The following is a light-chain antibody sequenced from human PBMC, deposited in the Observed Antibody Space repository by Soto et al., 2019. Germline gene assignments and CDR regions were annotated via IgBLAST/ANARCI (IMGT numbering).Light chain of an antibody. J-gene: IGKJ1*01. CDR2: GAS. CDR1: QSVSIS. CDR3: QEYDNWPRT. Sequence: EIVMTQSPATLSVSPGERATLSCRASQSVSISLAWYQQKPGQAPMLLIYGASSRATGFPARFRGSGSGTGFTPTIRSLQSEDFAVYYCQEYDNWPRTVGQRIKVEVK. V-gene: IGKV3-15*01.